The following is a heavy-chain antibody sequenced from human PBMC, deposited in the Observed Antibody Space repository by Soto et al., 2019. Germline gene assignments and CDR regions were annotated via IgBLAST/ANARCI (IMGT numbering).Heavy chain of an antibody. CDR1: GFTFSGYS. D-gene: IGHD1-26*01. CDR3: AREDIVGTRSFDY. V-gene: IGHV3-48*02. Sequence: ESGGGLVQPGGSLRLSCAASGFTFSGYSMNWVRQAPGKGLEWVSYISSRSKTIYYTDSVKGRFTISRDNAEDSLYLQMNTLRDEDTAVYYCAREDIVGTRSFDYWGQGTLVTVSS. J-gene: IGHJ4*02. CDR2: ISSRSKTI.